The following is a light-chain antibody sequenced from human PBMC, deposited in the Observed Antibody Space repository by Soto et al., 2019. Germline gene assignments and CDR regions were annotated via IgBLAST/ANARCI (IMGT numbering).Light chain of an antibody. CDR3: QQRSNWPLT. J-gene: IGKJ4*01. Sequence: EIVLTQSPATLSLSPGERATLSCRASQSVSSYLAWYQQKPGQAPGLLIYDASNRATGIPARFSGSGPGTDFTLTISSLEPEDFAVYYCQQRSNWPLTFGGGTKVEIK. V-gene: IGKV3D-11*02. CDR1: QSVSSY. CDR2: DAS.